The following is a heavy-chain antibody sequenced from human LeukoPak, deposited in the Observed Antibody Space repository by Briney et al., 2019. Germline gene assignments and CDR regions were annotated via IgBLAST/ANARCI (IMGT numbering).Heavy chain of an antibody. J-gene: IGHJ5*02. Sequence: SVKVSCKASGGAFSSYAISWVRQAPGQGLEWMGRIIPILGIANYAQKFQGRVTITADKSTSTAYMELSSLRSEDTAVYYCARGRFGELSHWNWFDPWGQGTLVTVSS. V-gene: IGHV1-69*04. D-gene: IGHD3-10*01. CDR3: ARGRFGELSHWNWFDP. CDR1: GGAFSSYA. CDR2: IIPILGIA.